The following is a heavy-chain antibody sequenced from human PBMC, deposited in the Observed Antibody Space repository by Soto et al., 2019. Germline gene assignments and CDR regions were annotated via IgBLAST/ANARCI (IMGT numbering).Heavy chain of an antibody. V-gene: IGHV4-59*08. CDR2: IYYSGST. CDR3: ARQDPRALRPTTAPGY. Sequence: SETLSLTCTVSGGSISSYYWSWIRQPPGKGLEWIGYIYYSGSTNYNPSLKSRVTISVDTSKNQFSLKLSSVTAADTAVYYCARQDPRALRPTTAPGYWGQGTLVTVSS. J-gene: IGHJ4*02. D-gene: IGHD4-4*01. CDR1: GGSISSYY.